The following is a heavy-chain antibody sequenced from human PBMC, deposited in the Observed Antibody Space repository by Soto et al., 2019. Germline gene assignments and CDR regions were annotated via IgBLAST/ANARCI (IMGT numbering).Heavy chain of an antibody. V-gene: IGHV3-30-3*01. Sequence: GGSLRLSCAASGFTFSSYAMHCLRQAPGKGLEWVAVISYDGSNKYYADSVNGRFTISRDNSKNTLYLQMNSLRAEDTAVYYCARDPGRGPHYDSSGYYFDSWGQGTLVNVSS. CDR2: ISYDGSNK. D-gene: IGHD3-22*01. CDR3: ARDPGRGPHYDSSGYYFDS. CDR1: GFTFSSYA. J-gene: IGHJ4*02.